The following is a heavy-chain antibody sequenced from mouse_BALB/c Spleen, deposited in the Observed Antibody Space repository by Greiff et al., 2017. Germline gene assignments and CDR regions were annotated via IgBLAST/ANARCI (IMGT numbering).Heavy chain of an antibody. Sequence: EVQLQQSGAELVRPGALVKLSCKASGFNIKDYYMHWVKQRPEQGLEWIGWIDPENGNTIYDPKFQGKASITADTSSNTAYLQLSSLTSEDTAVYYCARMGLLYDGYHYYAMDYWGQGTSVTVSS. D-gene: IGHD2-3*01. CDR3: ARMGLLYDGYHYYAMDY. V-gene: IGHV14-1*02. J-gene: IGHJ4*01. CDR2: IDPENGNT. CDR1: GFNIKDYY.